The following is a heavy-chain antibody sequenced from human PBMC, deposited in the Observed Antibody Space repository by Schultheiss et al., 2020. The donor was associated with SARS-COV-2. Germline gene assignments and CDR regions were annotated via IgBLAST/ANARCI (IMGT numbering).Heavy chain of an antibody. J-gene: IGHJ4*02. Sequence: GGSLRLSCAASGFTFSSYGMHWVRQAPGKGLEWVAVIWYDGSNKYYADSVKGRFTISRDNSKNTLYLQMNSLRAEDTAVYYCARSGIGATADYWGQGTLVTVSS. CDR3: ARSGIGATADY. V-gene: IGHV3-33*01. D-gene: IGHD1-26*01. CDR1: GFTFSSYG. CDR2: IWYDGSNK.